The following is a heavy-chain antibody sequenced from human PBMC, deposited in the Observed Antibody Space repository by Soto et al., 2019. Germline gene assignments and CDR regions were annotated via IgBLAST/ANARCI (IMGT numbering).Heavy chain of an antibody. CDR2: ISYSGNT. CDR3: AREEKWPPRGGEY. D-gene: IGHD5-12*01. Sequence: QVQLQESGPGLVKPSETLSLTCSVSGASVSSGDYYWSWIRQPPGKGLEWMGYISYSGNTFYKDSLTSRLSISVDPHKSQFSLRMPSVTAADTAVSYCAREEKWPPRGGEYWGQGTLVTVSS. CDR1: GASVSSGDYY. J-gene: IGHJ4*02. V-gene: IGHV4-61*08.